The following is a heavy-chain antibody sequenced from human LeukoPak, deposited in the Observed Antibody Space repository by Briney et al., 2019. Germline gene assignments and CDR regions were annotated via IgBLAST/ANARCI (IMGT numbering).Heavy chain of an antibody. J-gene: IGHJ4*02. D-gene: IGHD5-24*01. V-gene: IGHV4-34*01. CDR1: GGSFSGYY. CDR2: INHSGST. CDR3: ARGRRWLQFGATFDY. Sequence: SETLSLTCAVDGGSFSGYYWSWIRQPPGKGLEWIGEINHSGSTNYNPSLKSRVTISVDTSKNQFSLKLSSVTAADTAVYYCARGRRWLQFGATFDYWGQGTLVTVSS.